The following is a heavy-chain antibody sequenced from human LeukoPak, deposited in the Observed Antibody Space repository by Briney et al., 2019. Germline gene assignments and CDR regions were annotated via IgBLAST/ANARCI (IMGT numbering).Heavy chain of an antibody. V-gene: IGHV5-51*01. CDR2: IYPGGSDP. D-gene: IGHD3-3*01. J-gene: IGHJ4*02. CDR3: ARHSHYDFWSGYLDY. Sequence: PGESLKISCKGSGYIFTTYWIGWVRPMPGKGLEWMGIIYPGGSDPRYSPSFQGQVTISADKSISAAYLQWSSLKASDTAMYYCARHSHYDFWSGYLDYWGQGTLVTVSS. CDR1: GYIFTTYW.